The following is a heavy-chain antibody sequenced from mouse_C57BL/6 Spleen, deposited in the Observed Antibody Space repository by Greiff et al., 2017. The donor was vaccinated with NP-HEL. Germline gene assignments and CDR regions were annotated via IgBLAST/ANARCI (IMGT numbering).Heavy chain of an antibody. CDR3: AKPNFYYAMDY. CDR1: GYTFTDYY. J-gene: IGHJ4*01. Sequence: VQLQQSGPELVKPGASVKISCKASGYTFTDYYMNWVKQSHGKSLEWIGDINPNNGGTSYNQKFKGKATLTVDKSSSTAYMELRSLTSEDSAVYYCAKPNFYYAMDYWGQGTSVTVSS. CDR2: INPNNGGT. V-gene: IGHV1-26*01.